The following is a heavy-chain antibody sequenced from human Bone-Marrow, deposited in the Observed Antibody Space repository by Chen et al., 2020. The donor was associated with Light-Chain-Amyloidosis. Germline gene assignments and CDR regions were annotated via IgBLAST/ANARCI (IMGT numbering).Heavy chain of an antibody. CDR2: IYPDDSDA. J-gene: IGHJ4*02. CDR3: ARRRDGYNFDY. Sequence: EVQLEQSGPEVKKPGESLKISCKGSGYTFPNYWIGWVRQMPGKGLEWMGVIYPDDSDARYRPSCEGQVTISADKSITTAYLQWRSLKASDTAMYYCARRRDGYNFDYWGQGTLVTVSS. V-gene: IGHV5-51*01. CDR1: GYTFPNYW. D-gene: IGHD5-12*01.